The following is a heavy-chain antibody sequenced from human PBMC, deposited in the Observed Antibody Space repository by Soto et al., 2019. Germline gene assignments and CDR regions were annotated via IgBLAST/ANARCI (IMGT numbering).Heavy chain of an antibody. CDR2: INNSGST. CDR3: ARGTLVRGVIKRAYYYYGMDV. Sequence: SETLSLTCTVSGGSISSYYWSWIRQPAGKGLEWIGRINNSGSTNYNPSLKSRVTISVDTSKNQFSLKLSSVTAADTAVYYCARGTLVRGVIKRAYYYYGMDVWGQGTTVTVSS. CDR1: GGSISSYY. J-gene: IGHJ6*02. V-gene: IGHV4-4*07. D-gene: IGHD3-10*01.